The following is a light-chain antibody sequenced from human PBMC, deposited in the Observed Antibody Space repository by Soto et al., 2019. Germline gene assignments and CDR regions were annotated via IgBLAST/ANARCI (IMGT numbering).Light chain of an antibody. J-gene: IGKJ1*01. CDR3: QQYGSSSWT. Sequence: EIVLTQSPGTLSLSPGERATLSCRASQSVSSSYLAWYQQKLGQAPRLLIYGASSRATGIPDRFSGSGSGTDFTLTISRLEPEDFAVYYCQQYGSSSWTFGQGNKVEIK. CDR2: GAS. CDR1: QSVSSSY. V-gene: IGKV3-20*01.